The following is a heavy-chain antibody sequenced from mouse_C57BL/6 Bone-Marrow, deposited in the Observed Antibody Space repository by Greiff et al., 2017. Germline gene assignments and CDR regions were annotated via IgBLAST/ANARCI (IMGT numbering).Heavy chain of an antibody. Sequence: EVQLQQSGPELVKPGASVTISCKASGYSFTDYNMNWVKQSNGKSLEWIGVINPNYGTTSYNQKFKGKATLTVDQSSSTAYMQLNSLTSDDSAVDYGARGSTVVERAFDYWGQGTTLTVSS. D-gene: IGHD1-1*01. CDR1: GYSFTDYN. V-gene: IGHV1-39*01. J-gene: IGHJ2*01. CDR3: ARGSTVVERAFDY. CDR2: INPNYGTT.